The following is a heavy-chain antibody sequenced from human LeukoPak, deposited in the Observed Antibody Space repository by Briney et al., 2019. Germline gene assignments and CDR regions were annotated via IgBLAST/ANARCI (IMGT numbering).Heavy chain of an antibody. Sequence: GGSLRLSCAASGFIVSSNYMSWVRQAPGKGLEWVSVIYSGGSTYYADSVKGRFTISRDNSKNTLYLQMNSLRAEDTALYYCARAPNWLYYFDYWGQGTLVTVSS. V-gene: IGHV3-53*01. D-gene: IGHD1-1*01. CDR3: ARAPNWLYYFDY. CDR2: IYSGGST. J-gene: IGHJ4*02. CDR1: GFIVSSNY.